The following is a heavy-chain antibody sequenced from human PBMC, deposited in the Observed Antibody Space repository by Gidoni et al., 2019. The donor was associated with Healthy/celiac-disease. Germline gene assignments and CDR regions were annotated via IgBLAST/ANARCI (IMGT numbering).Heavy chain of an antibody. D-gene: IGHD3-10*01. V-gene: IGHV3-30-3*01. CDR1: GFTFRSSA. Sequence: QVQLVESGGGVVQPGRSLSLSCAASGFTFRSSAMHWVRQAPGKGLEWVAVISYDGSNKYYADSVKGRFTISRDNSKNTLYLQMNSLRAEDTAVYYCAREVRTMVRGFPSGDWFDPWGQGTLVTVSS. CDR3: AREVRTMVRGFPSGDWFDP. J-gene: IGHJ5*02. CDR2: ISYDGSNK.